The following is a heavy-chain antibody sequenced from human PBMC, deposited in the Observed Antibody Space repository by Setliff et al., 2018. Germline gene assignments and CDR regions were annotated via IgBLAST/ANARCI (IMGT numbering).Heavy chain of an antibody. CDR1: GFTFSSYW. J-gene: IGHJ5*01. Sequence: GGSLRLSCTGSGFTFSSYWMHWVRQAPGKGLVWVSRINSDGSSTSYADSVKGRFTISRDNAKNTLYLQMDSLRVEDTAVYFCARSPGWIPWFDSWGQGTLVTVSS. CDR2: INSDGSST. D-gene: IGHD5-18*01. V-gene: IGHV3-74*01. CDR3: ARSPGWIPWFDS.